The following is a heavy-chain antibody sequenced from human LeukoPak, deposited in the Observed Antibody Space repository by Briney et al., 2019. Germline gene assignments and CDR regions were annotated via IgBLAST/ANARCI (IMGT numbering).Heavy chain of an antibody. CDR2: IKQDGSEA. Sequence: GGSLRLSCAASGFPFSSFWMSWVRQAPGKGLAWVANIKQDGSEAYLVDSVKGRFTISRDNAKSSLFLQMNSLRVEDSAVYYCARAPPRHYYDNTEYYFDYWAGEPWSPSPQ. V-gene: IGHV3-7*01. J-gene: IGHJ4*02. CDR3: ARAPPRHYYDNTEYYFDY. D-gene: IGHD3-22*01. CDR1: GFPFSSFW.